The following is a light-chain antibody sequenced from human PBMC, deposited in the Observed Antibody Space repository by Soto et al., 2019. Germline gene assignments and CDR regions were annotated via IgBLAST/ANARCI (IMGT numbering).Light chain of an antibody. CDR3: QQAYRCPCT. CDR1: QDISRA. Sequence: AIQLTQSPSSLSASVGDRVTITCRVSQDISRALVWYQQKPGRAPRLLIYDASTLESGVPSRFSGSGSGTDFILTLSSLQPEDFATYYCQQAYRCPCTFGAGTKVDLK. V-gene: IGKV1-13*02. CDR2: DAS. J-gene: IGKJ3*01.